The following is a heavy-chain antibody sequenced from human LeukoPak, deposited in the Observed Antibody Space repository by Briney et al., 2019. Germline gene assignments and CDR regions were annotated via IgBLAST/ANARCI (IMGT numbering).Heavy chain of an antibody. J-gene: IGHJ4*02. D-gene: IGHD2-2*02. CDR2: IDGGGHST. V-gene: IGHV3-23*01. CDR3: AQHTYPSPYSFDY. CDR1: GFLFSEFA. Sequence: GGSLSLSCSASGFLFSEFAMDWVSQAPGKGLEWISGIDGGGHSTHYADSVKGRFTISRDNPRRTLYLVMENLRGEDTAIYYSAQHTYPSPYSFDYWGQGALVSVSS.